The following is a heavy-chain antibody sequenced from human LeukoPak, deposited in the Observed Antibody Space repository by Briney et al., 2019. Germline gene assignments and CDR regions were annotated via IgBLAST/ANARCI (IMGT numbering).Heavy chain of an antibody. J-gene: IGHJ4*02. Sequence: ASVKVSCKASGYTFTSYYMHWVRQAPGQGLEWMGIINPSGGSTSYAQKFQVRVTMTRDTSTSTVYMELSSLRSEDTAVYYCARDGFYDILTTGFDYWGQGTLVTVSS. CDR1: GYTFTSYY. V-gene: IGHV1-46*03. CDR3: ARDGFYDILTTGFDY. D-gene: IGHD3-9*01. CDR2: INPSGGST.